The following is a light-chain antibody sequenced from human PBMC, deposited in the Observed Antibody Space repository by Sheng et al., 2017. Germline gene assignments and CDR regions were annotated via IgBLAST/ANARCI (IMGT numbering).Light chain of an antibody. CDR3: QQYNSYPWT. J-gene: IGKJ1*01. Sequence: EIVLTQSPGTLSLSPGERATLSCRASQSVSSNQLAWYQQKPGQAPRLLIYDASSRATGIPDRFSGSGSGTDFTLTISSLQPDDFATYYCQQYNSYPWTFGQGTNVEI. V-gene: IGKV3-20*01. CDR2: DAS. CDR1: QSVSSNQ.